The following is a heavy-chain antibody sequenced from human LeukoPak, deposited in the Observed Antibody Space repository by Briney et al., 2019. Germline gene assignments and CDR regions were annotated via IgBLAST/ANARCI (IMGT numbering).Heavy chain of an antibody. J-gene: IGHJ4*02. CDR3: TRDPYGTVGTTRDLDY. D-gene: IGHD1-26*01. CDR2: IDSDGITT. Sequence: GGSLRLSCAVSGLTFSNFWMHWVRHAPGKGLVWVSGIDSDGITTRYADSVKGRFTISRDNAKNTLYLQMNSLRDEDTAVYYCTRDPYGTVGTTRDLDYWGQGTLVTVSS. CDR1: GLTFSNFW. V-gene: IGHV3-74*01.